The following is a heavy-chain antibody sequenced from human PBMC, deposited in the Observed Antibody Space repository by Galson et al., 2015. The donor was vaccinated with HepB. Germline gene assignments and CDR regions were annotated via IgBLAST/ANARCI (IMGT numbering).Heavy chain of an antibody. CDR1: GFTFSSYS. V-gene: IGHV3-33*08. CDR2: IWYDGSNK. CDR3: ARDGGRDCSSTSCYNKDYYYYMDV. Sequence: SLRLSCAASGFTFSSYSMHWVRQAPGKGLEWVAVIWYDGSNKYYADSVKGRFTISRDNSKNTLYLQMNSLRAEDTAVYYCARDGGRDCSSTSCYNKDYYYYMDVWGKGTTVTVSS. J-gene: IGHJ6*03. D-gene: IGHD2-2*02.